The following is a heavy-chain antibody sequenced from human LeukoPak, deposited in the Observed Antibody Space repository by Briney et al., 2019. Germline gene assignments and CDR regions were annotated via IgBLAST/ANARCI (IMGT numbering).Heavy chain of an antibody. CDR1: GGSISSYY. CDR3: ARPMVRGSPDALDI. V-gene: IGHV4-59*08. Sequence: PSETLSLTCTVSGGSISSYYWNSIRPPPGKGQEWIGYISYSGSTQCNPSLKSRVTISLDTSKNQFSLRLSSVTAADTAVYYCARPMVRGSPDALDIWGQGTMVTVSS. CDR2: ISYSGST. J-gene: IGHJ3*02. D-gene: IGHD3-10*01.